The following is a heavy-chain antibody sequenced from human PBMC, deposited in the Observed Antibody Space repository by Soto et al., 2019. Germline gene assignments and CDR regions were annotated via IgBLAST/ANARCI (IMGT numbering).Heavy chain of an antibody. V-gene: IGHV3-15*01. CDR3: TTDNYIMITFGGVIADLPTR. D-gene: IGHD3-16*02. CDR2: IKSKTDGGTT. J-gene: IGHJ4*02. Sequence: GGSLRLSCAASGFTFSNAWMSWVRQAPGKGLEWVGRIKSKTDGGTTDYAAPVKGRFTISRDDSKNTLYLQMNSLKTEDTAVYYCTTDNYIMITFGGVIADLPTRWGQGTLVTVSS. CDR1: GFTFSNAW.